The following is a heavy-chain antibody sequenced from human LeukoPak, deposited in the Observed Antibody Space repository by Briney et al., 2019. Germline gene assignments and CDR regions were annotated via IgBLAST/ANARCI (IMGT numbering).Heavy chain of an antibody. CDR3: AKDMSSQYSSSWYFDY. V-gene: IGHV3-9*01. CDR2: ISWNSGSI. D-gene: IGHD6-13*01. Sequence: GGSLRLSCAASGFTFDDYAMHWVRQAPGKGLAWVSGISWNSGSIGYAYSVKGRFTISRDNAENSLYLQMNSLRAEDTALYYCAKDMSSQYSSSWYFDYWGQGTLVTVSS. CDR1: GFTFDDYA. J-gene: IGHJ4*02.